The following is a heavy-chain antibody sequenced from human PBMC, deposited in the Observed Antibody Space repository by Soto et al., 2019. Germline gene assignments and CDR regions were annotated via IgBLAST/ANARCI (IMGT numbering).Heavy chain of an antibody. CDR2: VYYSGNT. J-gene: IGHJ4*02. CDR1: GGSISSDSYY. Sequence: QVQLQESGPGLVKPSQTLSLSCTVSGGSISSDSYYWTWIRQHPGKGLEWIGYVYYSGNTYYNPSLKSRRTISLDPSKKQCSLKLTSVTAADPAVYFCAAGSGGVWLRFDSWGQGILVTVSS. D-gene: IGHD3-9*01. V-gene: IGHV4-31*03. CDR3: AAGSGGVWLRFDS.